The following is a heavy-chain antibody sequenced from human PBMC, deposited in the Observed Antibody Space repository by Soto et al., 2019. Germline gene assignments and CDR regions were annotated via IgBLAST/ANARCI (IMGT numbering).Heavy chain of an antibody. V-gene: IGHV3-30*03. CDR1: GFTFSSYG. Sequence: QVQLVESGGGVVQPGRSLRLSCAASGFTFSSYGMHWVRQAPGQGLEWVAVISYDGSNKYYADSVKGRFTISRDNSKNPLYLQMNSLRAEDTAVYYCAPWFGAFDYWGQGTLVTVSS. D-gene: IGHD3-10*01. CDR2: ISYDGSNK. CDR3: APWFGAFDY. J-gene: IGHJ4*02.